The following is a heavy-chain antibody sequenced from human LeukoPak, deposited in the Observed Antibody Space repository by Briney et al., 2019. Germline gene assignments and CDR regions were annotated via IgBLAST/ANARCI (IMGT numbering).Heavy chain of an antibody. Sequence: ASVKVSCKASGYTFTTYDINWVRQAAGQGLEWMGWMNPNSGNTGYTQKFQGRVTMTRNTSISTAYMELSSLRSEDTAVYYCARGRGSGHKENWFDPWGQGTLVTVSS. J-gene: IGHJ5*02. CDR2: MNPNSGNT. CDR1: GYTFTTYD. CDR3: ARGRGSGHKENWFDP. V-gene: IGHV1-8*01. D-gene: IGHD6-19*01.